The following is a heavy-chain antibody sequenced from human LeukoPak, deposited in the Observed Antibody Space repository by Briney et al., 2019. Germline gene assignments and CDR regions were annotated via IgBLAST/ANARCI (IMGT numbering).Heavy chain of an antibody. CDR1: GFTFRTYG. CDR2: VRDDGSTK. Sequence: PGGSLRLSCAASGFTFRTYGMHWVRQAPGKGLEWMAFVRDDGSTKYYADPVKGRFTISTDNSKSTLYLQMNSLRAEDTAVYFCARTVSSSWGFFDSWGQGTLVTVSS. CDR3: ARTVSSSWGFFDS. V-gene: IGHV3-30*02. J-gene: IGHJ4*02. D-gene: IGHD6-6*01.